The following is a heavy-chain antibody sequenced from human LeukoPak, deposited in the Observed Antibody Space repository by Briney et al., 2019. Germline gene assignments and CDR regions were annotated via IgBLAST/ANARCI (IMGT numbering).Heavy chain of an antibody. CDR2: IYHSGNT. CDR1: GHSIRSGSY. V-gene: IGHV4-38-2*01. J-gene: IGHJ4*02. CDR3: ARGRGGSGDRVIFDI. Sequence: SETLSITCDVSGHSIRSGSYWGWIWQPPGKGLEWIGSIYHSGNTYYNSSLKSRLIISVDTSKNQISLKLSSVAAADTAIYYCARGRGGSGDRVIFDIWGQGTLVTISS. D-gene: IGHD1-26*01.